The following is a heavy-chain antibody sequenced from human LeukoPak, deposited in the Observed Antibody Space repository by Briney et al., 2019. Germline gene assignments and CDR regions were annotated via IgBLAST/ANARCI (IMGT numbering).Heavy chain of an antibody. V-gene: IGHV3-23*01. D-gene: IGHD4-11*01. J-gene: IGHJ4*02. CDR1: GFTFSSYV. Sequence: GGSLRLSCAVSGFTFSSYVMTWVRQVPGKGLEWVSGISGSGGRTYYADSVKGRFTISRDNSKNTVYLQMNSLRAEDTAVYYCARAYRNYGDYWGQGTLVTVSS. CDR3: ARAYRNYGDY. CDR2: ISGSGGRT.